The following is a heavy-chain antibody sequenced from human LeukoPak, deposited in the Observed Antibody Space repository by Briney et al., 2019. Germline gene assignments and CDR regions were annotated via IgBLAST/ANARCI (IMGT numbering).Heavy chain of an antibody. CDR2: TYYRSKWYN. D-gene: IGHD3-22*01. Sequence: SQTLSLTCAISGDSVSSNSAAWNWIRQSPSRGLEWLGRTYYRSKWYNDYAVSVKSRITINPDTSKNQFSLQLNSVTPEDTAVYYCARGSFSSHYYYYGVGYYYYYMDVWGKGTTVTVSS. J-gene: IGHJ6*03. V-gene: IGHV6-1*01. CDR1: GDSVSSNSAA. CDR3: ARGSFSSHYYYYGVGYYYYYMDV.